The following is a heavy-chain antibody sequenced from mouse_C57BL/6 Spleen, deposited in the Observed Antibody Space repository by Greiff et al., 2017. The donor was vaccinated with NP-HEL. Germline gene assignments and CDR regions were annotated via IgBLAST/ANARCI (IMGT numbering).Heavy chain of an antibody. V-gene: IGHV1-80*01. J-gene: IGHJ4*01. Sequence: VQLVESGAELVKPGASVKISCKASGYAFSSYWMNWVKQRPGKGLEWIGQIYPGDGDTNYNGKFKGKATLTADKSSSTAYMQLSSLTSEDSAVYFCARFDSRYGYDGSYYAMDYWGQGTSVTVSS. CDR2: IYPGDGDT. CDR3: ARFDSRYGYDGSYYAMDY. CDR1: GYAFSSYW. D-gene: IGHD2-2*01.